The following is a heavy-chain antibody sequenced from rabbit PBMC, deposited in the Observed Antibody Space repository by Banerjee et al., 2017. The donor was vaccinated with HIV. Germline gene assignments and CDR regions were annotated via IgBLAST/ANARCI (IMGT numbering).Heavy chain of an antibody. D-gene: IGHD6-1*01. J-gene: IGHJ3*01. CDR3: ARGYGTRTRLDL. CDR2: IYTGSSGST. Sequence: QSLEESGGDLVKPGASLTLTCKASGLDFSNSYWICWVRQAPGKGLEWIACIYTGSSGSTYYASWAKGRFTISKTSSTTVTLQMTSLTAADTATYFCARGYGTRTRLDLWGQGTLVTVS. CDR1: GLDFSNSYW. V-gene: IGHV1S40*01.